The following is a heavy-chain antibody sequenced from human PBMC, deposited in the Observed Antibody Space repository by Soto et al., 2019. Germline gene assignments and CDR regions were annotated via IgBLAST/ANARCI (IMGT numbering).Heavy chain of an antibody. CDR2: ISTSSIEI. D-gene: IGHD4-17*01. J-gene: IGHJ3*01. Sequence: VQLVESGGGLVMPAESLRLSCAASGFTFIGYNMKWVRQAPGKGLEWVASISTSSIEIFYSDLVRGRFTIFRDNARNSLYLQMNSLRAEDTAVYYCATIGDHDGFDVWGQGTTVTVSS. V-gene: IGHV3-21*06. CDR3: ATIGDHDGFDV. CDR1: GFTFIGYN.